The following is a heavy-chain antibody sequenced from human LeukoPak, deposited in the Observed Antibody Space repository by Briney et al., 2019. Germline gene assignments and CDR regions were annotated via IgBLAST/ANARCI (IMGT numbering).Heavy chain of an antibody. CDR2: ISYDGSNK. Sequence: GRSLRPSCAASGFTFSSYGMHWVRQAPGKGLEWVAVISYDGSNKYYADSVKGRFTISRDNSKNTLYLQMNSLRAEDTAVYYCAKEGVRFLEWLLFDYWGQGTLVTVSS. CDR1: GFTFSSYG. D-gene: IGHD3-3*01. J-gene: IGHJ4*02. CDR3: AKEGVRFLEWLLFDY. V-gene: IGHV3-30*18.